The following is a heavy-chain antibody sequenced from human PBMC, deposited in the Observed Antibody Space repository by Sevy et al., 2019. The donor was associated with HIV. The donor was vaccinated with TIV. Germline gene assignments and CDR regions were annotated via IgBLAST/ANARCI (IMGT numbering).Heavy chain of an antibody. V-gene: IGHV3-33*01. CDR3: ARGHPKYYDILTKKTNYYGMDV. D-gene: IGHD3-9*01. CDR1: GFTFSSYG. CDR2: IWYDGSNK. J-gene: IGHJ6*02. Sequence: GGSLRLSCAASGFTFSSYGMHWVRQAPGKGLEWVAVIWYDGSNKYYADSVKGRFTISRDNSKNTLYLQINSLRAEETAVYYCARGHPKYYDILTKKTNYYGMDVWGQGTTVTVSS.